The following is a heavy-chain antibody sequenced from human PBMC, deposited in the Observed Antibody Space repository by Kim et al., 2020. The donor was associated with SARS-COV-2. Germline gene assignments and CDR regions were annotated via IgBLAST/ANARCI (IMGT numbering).Heavy chain of an antibody. CDR1: GYTFTSYD. V-gene: IGHV1-8*01. J-gene: IGHJ3*02. CDR3: ATGLLWFGELLLNDAFDI. D-gene: IGHD3-10*01. CDR2: MNPNSGNT. Sequence: ASVKVSCKASGYTFTSYDINWVRQATGQGLEWMGWMNPNSGNTGYAQKFQGRVTMTRNTSISTAYMELSSLRSEDTAVYYCATGLLWFGELLLNDAFDIWGQGTMVTVSS.